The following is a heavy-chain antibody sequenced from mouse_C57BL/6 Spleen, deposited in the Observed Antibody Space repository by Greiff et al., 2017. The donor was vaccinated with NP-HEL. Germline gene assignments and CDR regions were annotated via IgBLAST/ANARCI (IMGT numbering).Heavy chain of an antibody. V-gene: IGHV1S81*02. CDR1: GYTFTSYW. D-gene: IGHD1-1*01. CDR3: ARIKKIVATYFDD. J-gene: IGHJ2*01. CDR2: TNPTNGRT. Sequence: QVQLQQPGAELVKAGASVKMSCKASGYTFTSYWMHWVKQRLGQGLEWFAETNPTNGRTYYNEKFKSKATLTVDKSSSTAYMLLSGPTFEDSAVYYCARIKKIVATYFDDWGQGTNLTVSS.